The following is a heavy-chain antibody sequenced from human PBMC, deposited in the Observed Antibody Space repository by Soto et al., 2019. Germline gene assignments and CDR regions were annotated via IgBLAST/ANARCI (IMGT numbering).Heavy chain of an antibody. Sequence: QVQLQESGPGLVKPSQTLSLTCTVSGGSISSGGYYWSWIRQHPGKGLEWIGYIYYSGSTYYNPSLKSRVTISVDTSKNQFSLKLSSVTAADTAVYYCARSPRADRLAILGAWFDPWGQGTLVTVSS. CDR1: GGSISSGGYY. CDR2: IYYSGST. J-gene: IGHJ5*02. V-gene: IGHV4-31*03. D-gene: IGHD3-9*01. CDR3: ARSPRADRLAILGAWFDP.